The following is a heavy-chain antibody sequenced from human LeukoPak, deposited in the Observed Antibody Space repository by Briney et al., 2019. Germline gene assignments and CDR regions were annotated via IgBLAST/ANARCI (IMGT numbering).Heavy chain of an antibody. CDR2: ISYDGSNE. Sequence: GGSLRLSCAASGFTSSSYVMHWVRQAPGKGLEWVAIISYDGSNEYYADSVKGRFTISRDNSKNTLYLQMNSLRAEDTAVYYCAELGITMIGGVWGKGTTVTISS. CDR1: GFTSSSYV. CDR3: AELGITMIGGV. J-gene: IGHJ6*04. V-gene: IGHV3-30*04. D-gene: IGHD3-10*02.